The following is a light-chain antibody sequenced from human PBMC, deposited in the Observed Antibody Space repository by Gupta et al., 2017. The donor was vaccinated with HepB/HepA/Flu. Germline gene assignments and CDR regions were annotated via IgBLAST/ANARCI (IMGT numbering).Light chain of an antibody. J-gene: IGKJ4*01. CDR3: LQLNSYPRT. Sequence: DVQLMLSPSLLSLSVGDRVPITCRASQGISSYLAWYQQKPGKAPKLLIYTASTLKSGVPYRFSGSGSGTEFTLTINSLQPEDFATYYCLQLNSYPRTFGEGTKVEIK. V-gene: IGKV1-9*01. CDR2: TAS. CDR1: QGISSY.